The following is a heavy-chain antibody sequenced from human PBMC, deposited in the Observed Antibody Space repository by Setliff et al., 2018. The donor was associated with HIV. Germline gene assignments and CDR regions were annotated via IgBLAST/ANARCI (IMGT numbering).Heavy chain of an antibody. V-gene: IGHV3-48*01. Sequence: QPGGSLRLSCAASGFTFSSYTMHWVRQAPGKGLEWVASISGGGRTIYYADSVKGRFTISRDSAKNSVYLQMNSLRAEDTAVYYCAKEQVPAAIQFHYYYMDVWGKGTTVTVSS. J-gene: IGHJ6*03. CDR1: GFTFSSYT. CDR2: ISGGGRTI. D-gene: IGHD2-2*01. CDR3: AKEQVPAAIQFHYYYMDV.